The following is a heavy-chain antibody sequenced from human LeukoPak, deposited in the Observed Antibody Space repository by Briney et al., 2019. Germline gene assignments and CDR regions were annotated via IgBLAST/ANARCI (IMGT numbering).Heavy chain of an antibody. CDR2: IYYSGSS. CDR3: ARDYALGGGYYGMDV. J-gene: IGHJ6*02. CDR1: GGSISSYY. V-gene: IGHV4-59*01. D-gene: IGHD3-16*01. Sequence: SETLSLTCTVSGGSISSYYWSWIRQPPGKGLEWIGYIYYSGSSSYNPSLKSRVTMSADTSKNQFSLKLSSVTAADTAVYYCARDYALGGGYYGMDVWGQGTTVTVSS.